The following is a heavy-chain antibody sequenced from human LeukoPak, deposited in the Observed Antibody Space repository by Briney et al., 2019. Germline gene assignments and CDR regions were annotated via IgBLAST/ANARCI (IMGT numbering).Heavy chain of an antibody. D-gene: IGHD2-15*01. Sequence: PGGSLRLSCAASGFSFDDYAMHWVRQAPGQGLEWISLISGDGYSTYYYADSVRGRFSISRDNSNNLLYLQMHSLSTEDSALYYCVKDRGYCRGGTCYPYYYYGMDVWGQGTTVTVSS. CDR3: VKDRGYCRGGTCYPYYYYGMDV. CDR1: GFSFDDYA. V-gene: IGHV3-43*02. CDR2: ISGDGYST. J-gene: IGHJ6*02.